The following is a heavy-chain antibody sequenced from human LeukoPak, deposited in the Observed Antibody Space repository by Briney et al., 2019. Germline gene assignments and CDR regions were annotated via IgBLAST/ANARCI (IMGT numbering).Heavy chain of an antibody. CDR3: ATAINSGYYRASRY. J-gene: IGHJ4*02. D-gene: IGHD3-22*01. CDR1: GYTLTELS. CDR2: FDPEDGET. V-gene: IGHV1-24*01. Sequence: ASVKVSCKVSGYTLTELSMHWVRQAPGKGLEWMGGFDPEDGETIYAQKFQGRVTMTEDTSTDTAYMELSSLRSEDTAVYYCATAINSGYYRASRYWGQGTLVTVSS.